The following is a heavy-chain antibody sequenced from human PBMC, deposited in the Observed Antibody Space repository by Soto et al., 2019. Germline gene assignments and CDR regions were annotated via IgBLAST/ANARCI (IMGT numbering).Heavy chain of an antibody. CDR3: ARLGGYYDSSVLGYYYYYGIDV. CDR2: ISSNGGST. Sequence: GGSLRLSCAASGFTFSSYAMHWVRQAPGKGLEYVSAISSNGGSTYYANSVKGRFTISRDNSKNTLYLQMGSLRAEDMAVYYCARLGGYYDSSVLGYYYYYGIDVWGQGTTVTVSS. CDR1: GFTFSSYA. J-gene: IGHJ6*02. D-gene: IGHD3-22*01. V-gene: IGHV3-64*01.